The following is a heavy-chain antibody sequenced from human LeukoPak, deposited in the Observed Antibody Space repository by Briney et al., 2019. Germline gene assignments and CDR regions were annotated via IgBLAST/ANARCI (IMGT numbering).Heavy chain of an antibody. V-gene: IGHV1-69*13. D-gene: IGHD3-22*01. CDR1: GGTLSSYA. CDR3: ARGPGDYYDSSGYPAYYFDY. CDR2: IIPIFGSA. J-gene: IGHJ4*02. Sequence: SVKVSCKASGGTLSSYALSWVRQAPGQGLEWMGGIIPIFGSANYAQNFQGRVTITADESTSTAYMELSSLRSEDTAVYYCARGPGDYYDSSGYPAYYFDYWGQGTLVTVSS.